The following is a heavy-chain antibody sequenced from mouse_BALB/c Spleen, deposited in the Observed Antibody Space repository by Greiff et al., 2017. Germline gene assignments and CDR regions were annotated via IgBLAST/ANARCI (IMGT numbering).Heavy chain of an antibody. CDR2: INSNGGST. D-gene: IGHD2-4*01. J-gene: IGHJ3*01. CDR1: GFTFSSYG. Sequence: EVQRVESGGGLVQPGGSLKLSCAASGFTFSSYGMSWVRQTPDKRLELVATINSNGGSTYYPDSVKGRFTISRDNAKNTLYLQMSSLKSEDTAMYYCARVGLRRFAYWGQGTLVTVSA. V-gene: IGHV5-6-3*01. CDR3: ARVGLRRFAY.